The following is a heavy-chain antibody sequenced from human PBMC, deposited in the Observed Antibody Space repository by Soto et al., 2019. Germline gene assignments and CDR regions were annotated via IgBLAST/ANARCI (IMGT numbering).Heavy chain of an antibody. J-gene: IGHJ5*02. CDR3: ARVLAGPYPDNWFDP. V-gene: IGHV6-1*01. CDR1: GDSVSSNSAA. D-gene: IGHD6-13*01. CDR2: TYYRSKWYN. Sequence: PSQTLSLTCAISGDSVSSNSAAWNWIRQSPSRGLEWLGRTYYRSKWYNDYAVSVKSRITINPDTSKNQFSLQLNSVTPEDTAVNYFARVLAGPYPDNWFDPWGQGTLVTVSS.